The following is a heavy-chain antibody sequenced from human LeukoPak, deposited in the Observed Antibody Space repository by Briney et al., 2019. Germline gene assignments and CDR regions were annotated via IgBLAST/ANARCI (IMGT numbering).Heavy chain of an antibody. CDR1: GGSISSGGYY. D-gene: IGHD5-18*01. CDR2: IYYSGST. V-gene: IGHV4-31*03. CDR3: ARDRLGDTAMGLT. J-gene: IGHJ5*02. Sequence: SETLSLTCTVSGGSISSGGYYWSWIRQHPGKGLEWIGYIYYSGSTYYNPSLKSRVTISVDTSKNQFSLKLSSVTAADTAVYYCARDRLGDTAMGLTWGQGTLVTVSS.